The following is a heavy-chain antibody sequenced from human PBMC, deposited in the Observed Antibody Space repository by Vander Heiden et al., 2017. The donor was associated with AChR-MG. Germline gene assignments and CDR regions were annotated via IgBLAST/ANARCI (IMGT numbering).Heavy chain of an antibody. J-gene: IGHJ4*02. V-gene: IGHV3-53*01. D-gene: IGHD3-22*01. CDR2: IYSGGST. CDR1: GFTISSNY. CDR3: ASSGYYWYYFDY. Sequence: EVQLVESGGGLIQPGGSLRRHCAASGFTISSNYISWVRQAPGKGLEWVSVIYSGGSTYYADSVKGRFTISRDNSKNTLYLQMNSLRAEDTAVYYCASSGYYWYYFDYWGQGTLVTLSS.